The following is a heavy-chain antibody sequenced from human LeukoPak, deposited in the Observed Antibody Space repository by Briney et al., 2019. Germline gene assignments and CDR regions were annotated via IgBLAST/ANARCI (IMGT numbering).Heavy chain of an antibody. D-gene: IGHD3-16*02. CDR2: ISTYNGNT. CDR3: ARDNSVGDIAWWFDP. V-gene: IGHV1-18*01. Sequence: ASVKVSCKASSYTFTNYAISWVRQAPGQGLEWMGWISTYNGNTNYAQKFQGRVTMTTDTSTSTAYMELRSLRSEDTAVYYCARDNSVGDIAWWFDPWGQGTLVTVSS. J-gene: IGHJ5*02. CDR1: SYTFTNYA.